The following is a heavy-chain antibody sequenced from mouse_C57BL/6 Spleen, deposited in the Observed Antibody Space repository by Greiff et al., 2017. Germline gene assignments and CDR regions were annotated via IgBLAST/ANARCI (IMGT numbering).Heavy chain of an antibody. V-gene: IGHV1-72*01. D-gene: IGHD1-1*01. J-gene: IGHJ1*03. Sequence: VQLQQPGAELVKPGASVKLSCKASGYTFTSYWMPWVKQRPGRGLEWIGRINPNSGGTKYNEKFKSKATLTVDKRSSTAYMQISSLTSEESAFYYWERGAYYGSSNWYFDVWGTGTTVTVSS. CDR1: GYTFTSYW. CDR2: INPNSGGT. CDR3: ERGAYYGSSNWYFDV.